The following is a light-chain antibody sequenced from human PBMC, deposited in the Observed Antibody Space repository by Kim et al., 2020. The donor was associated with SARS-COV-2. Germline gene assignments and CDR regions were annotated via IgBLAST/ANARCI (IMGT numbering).Light chain of an antibody. V-gene: IGLV4-60*03. CDR1: SGHSSYI. CDR3: QTWDSNTRV. CDR2: LEGSGTY. Sequence: SVKLTCTLSSGHSSYIIAWHQQQPGKAPRYLMKLEGSGTYYKGSGVPDRFSGSSSGADRYLTISNLQSEDESDYYCQTWDSNTRVFGGGTKLTVL. J-gene: IGLJ3*02.